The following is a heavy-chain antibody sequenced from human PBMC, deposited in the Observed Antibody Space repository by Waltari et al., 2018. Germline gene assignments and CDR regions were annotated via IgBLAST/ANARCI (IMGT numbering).Heavy chain of an antibody. CDR2: MNPNSGNT. CDR1: GGTFSSYA. J-gene: IGHJ6*04. CDR3: ARGQGVTDV. Sequence: QVQLVQSGAEVKKPGSSVKVSCKASGGTFSSYAISWVRQAPGQGLEWMGWMNPNSGNTGYAQKFQGRVTMTRNTSISTAYMELSSLRSEDTAVYYCARGQGVTDVWGKGTTVTVSS. V-gene: IGHV1-8*02. D-gene: IGHD3-10*01.